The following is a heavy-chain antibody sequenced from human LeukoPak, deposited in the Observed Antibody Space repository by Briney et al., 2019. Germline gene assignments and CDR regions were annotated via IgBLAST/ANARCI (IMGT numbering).Heavy chain of an antibody. CDR2: ISGSGGST. Sequence: PVGSLRLSCAASGFTFSSYAMSWVRQAPGKGLEWVSAISGSGGSTYYADSVKGRFTISRDNSKNTLYLQMNSLRAEDTAVYYCAKDRGSYSSSPTGYWGQGTLVTVSS. CDR1: GFTFSSYA. J-gene: IGHJ4*02. D-gene: IGHD6-13*01. V-gene: IGHV3-23*01. CDR3: AKDRGSYSSSPTGY.